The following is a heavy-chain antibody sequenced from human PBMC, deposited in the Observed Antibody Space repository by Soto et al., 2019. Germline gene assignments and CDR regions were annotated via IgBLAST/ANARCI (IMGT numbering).Heavy chain of an antibody. CDR2: INHSGST. D-gene: IGHD7-27*01. V-gene: IGHV4-34*01. CDR1: GGSFRGYY. Sequence: QVQLQQWGAGLLKPSETLSLTCAVYGGSFRGYYWNWIRQPPGKGLEWIGEINHSGSTNYKPSLKNRVTISVDTSKIQFSLQLRSVTAADTAMYYCARGWGRIFDYWGQGTLVTVSS. CDR3: ARGWGRIFDY. J-gene: IGHJ4*02.